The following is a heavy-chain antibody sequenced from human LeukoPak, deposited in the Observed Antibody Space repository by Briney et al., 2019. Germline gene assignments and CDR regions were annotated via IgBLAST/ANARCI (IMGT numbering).Heavy chain of an antibody. V-gene: IGHV3-9*03. CDR1: GFTFDDYA. D-gene: IGHD2-2*01. CDR3: AKGYCSSTSCYPFDY. Sequence: GRSLRLSCAASGFTFDDYAMHWVRQAPGKGLEWVSGISGNSGSIGYADSVKGRFTISRDNAKNSLYLQMNSLRAEDMALYYCAKGYCSSTSCYPFDYWGQGTLVTVSS. CDR2: ISGNSGSI. J-gene: IGHJ4*02.